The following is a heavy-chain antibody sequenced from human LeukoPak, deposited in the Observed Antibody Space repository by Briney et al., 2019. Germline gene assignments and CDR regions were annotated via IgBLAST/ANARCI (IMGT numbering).Heavy chain of an antibody. CDR3: ARGPVTRFEI. Sequence: GGSLRLSCAASGFTVSSNYMSWVRQAPGKGLEWVSVIYSGGTTYYADSVKGRFTISRNNSNNTLYLQMNSLRAEDTAVYYCARGPVTRFEIWGQGTMVTVSS. CDR1: GFTVSSNY. J-gene: IGHJ3*02. CDR2: IYSGGTT. V-gene: IGHV3-53*01. D-gene: IGHD4-17*01.